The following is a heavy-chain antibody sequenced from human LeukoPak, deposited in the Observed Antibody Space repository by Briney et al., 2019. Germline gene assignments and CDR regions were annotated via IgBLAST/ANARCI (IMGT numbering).Heavy chain of an antibody. D-gene: IGHD4-17*01. CDR2: IDWDDDK. CDR3: ARINLTEDYGDYGPLGFDP. CDR1: GFSLSTSGMC. Sequence: SGPTLVKPTQTLTLTCTFSGFSLSTSGMCVSWIRQPPGKALEWLARIDWDDDKYYSTSLKTRLTISKDTSKNQVVLTMTNMDPVDTATYYCARINLTEDYGDYGPLGFDPWGQGTLVTVSS. J-gene: IGHJ5*02. V-gene: IGHV2-70*11.